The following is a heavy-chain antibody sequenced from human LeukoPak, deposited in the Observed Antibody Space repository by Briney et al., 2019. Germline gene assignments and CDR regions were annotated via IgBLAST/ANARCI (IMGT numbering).Heavy chain of an antibody. CDR1: GFTFNEYR. CDR3: ARALDSLYSSGWPSAGY. V-gene: IGHV3-7*01. J-gene: IGHJ4*02. CDR2: IKEDGSKK. D-gene: IGHD6-19*01. Sequence: GGSLRLSCAASGFTFNEYRMNWVRQAPGKGLEWVANIKEDGSKKYYVDSVKGRFTISRDNAKNSLYLQMNSLRAEDTAVYYCARALDSLYSSGWPSAGYWGQGTLVTVSS.